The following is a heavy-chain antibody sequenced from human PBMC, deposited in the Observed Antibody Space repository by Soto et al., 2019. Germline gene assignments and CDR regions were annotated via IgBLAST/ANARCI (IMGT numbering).Heavy chain of an antibody. CDR1: GFTFSTYG. J-gene: IGHJ5*02. V-gene: IGHV3-33*01. D-gene: IGHD1-7*01. CDR3: ARDQLGGGLELRVGP. CDR2: IWYDGSNT. Sequence: GGSLRLSCAASGFTFSTYGMHWVRQAPGKGLEWLAVIWYDGSNTYYADSVKGRFTISRDNSKNTLYLQMNSLRAEDTAVYFCARDQLGGGLELRVGPWGQGTLVTVSS.